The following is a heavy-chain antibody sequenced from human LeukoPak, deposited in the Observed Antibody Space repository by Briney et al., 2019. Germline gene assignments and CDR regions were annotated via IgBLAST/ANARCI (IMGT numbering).Heavy chain of an antibody. D-gene: IGHD3-9*01. Sequence: SETLSLTCTVSGGSISRSSYYWGWIRQPPGKGLEWIVSIYYSGSTNYNPSLKSRVTMSVDTAKNEFSLTVSSVTAQDTAVYYCARVQIKLRYFDWLEGEDYWGQGTLVTVSS. CDR1: GGSISRSSYY. V-gene: IGHV4-39*01. CDR3: ARVQIKLRYFDWLEGEDY. J-gene: IGHJ4*02. CDR2: IYYSGST.